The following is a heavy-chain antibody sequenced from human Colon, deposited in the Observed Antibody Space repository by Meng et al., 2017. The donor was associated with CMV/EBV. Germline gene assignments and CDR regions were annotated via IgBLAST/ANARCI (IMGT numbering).Heavy chain of an antibody. CDR1: GDSISGYY. D-gene: IGHD5-24*01. V-gene: IGHV4-59*01. CDR2: IYYSGTT. Sequence: SETLSLTCTVSGDSISGYYWSWIRQPPGKGLEWIGYIYYSGTTNYSPSLKSRVIMSVDTSRNQFSLNLRSLTAADTAVYFCAKNGTEDGDAFVIWGQGTLVTVSS. J-gene: IGHJ3*02. CDR3: AKNGTEDGDAFVI.